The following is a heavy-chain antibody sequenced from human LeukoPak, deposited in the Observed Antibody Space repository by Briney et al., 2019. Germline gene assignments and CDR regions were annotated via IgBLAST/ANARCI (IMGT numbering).Heavy chain of an antibody. CDR3: ARDWRHHVDY. D-gene: IGHD1-14*01. J-gene: IGHJ4*02. CDR2: INIHGTGT. Sequence: GGSQRLSCAASGFSFSSYWMHWVRQAPGKGLVWVSGINIHGTGTIYADSVKGRFTISRDNAKNTLYLQMNSLRAEDTAVYYCARDWRHHVDYWGQGILVTVSS. CDR1: GFSFSSYW. V-gene: IGHV3-74*01.